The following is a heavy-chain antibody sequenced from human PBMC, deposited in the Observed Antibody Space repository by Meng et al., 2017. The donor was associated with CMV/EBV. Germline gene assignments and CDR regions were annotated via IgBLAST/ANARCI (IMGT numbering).Heavy chain of an antibody. J-gene: IGHJ4*02. Sequence: GGSLRLSCAASGFTFDDYAMHWVRQAPGKGLEWVSGISWNSVSIGYADSVKGRFIISRDDAKSSLYLQMNSLRTEDTAMYFCAKLQGSKDYWGQGTLVTVSS. CDR2: ISWNSVSI. V-gene: IGHV3-9*01. CDR3: AKLQGSKDY. CDR1: GFTFDDYA.